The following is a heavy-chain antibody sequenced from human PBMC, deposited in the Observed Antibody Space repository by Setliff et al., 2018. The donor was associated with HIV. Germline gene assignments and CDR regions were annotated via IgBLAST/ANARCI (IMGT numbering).Heavy chain of an antibody. CDR3: ARESYGSGTYDY. V-gene: IGHV4-4*08. CDR2: IYTSGST. J-gene: IGHJ4*02. D-gene: IGHD3-10*01. Sequence: PSETLSLTCTVSDGSISRTSYYWGWIRQPPGKALEWIGYIYTSGSTNYNPSLKSRVTISIDTSKKQFSLRLTSVTAADSAVYYCARESYGSGTYDYWGQGTLVTVSS. CDR1: DGSISRTSYY.